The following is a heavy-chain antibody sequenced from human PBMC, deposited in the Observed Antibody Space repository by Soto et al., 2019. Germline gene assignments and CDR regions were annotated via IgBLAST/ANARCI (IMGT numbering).Heavy chain of an antibody. CDR1: GFPLGDYT. CDR3: SRGQAVAGPRGAYYFDY. J-gene: IGHJ4*02. D-gene: IGHD6-19*01. Sequence: GGSLRLSCTAPGFPLGDYTTTWFRQAPGKGLEWVGLIRSKVYGGTAEYAASVNGRFTISRDDSKSVVYLQMNSLKTEDTAFYFCSRGQAVAGPRGAYYFDYWGQGTLVTVSS. CDR2: IRSKVYGGTA. V-gene: IGHV3-49*03.